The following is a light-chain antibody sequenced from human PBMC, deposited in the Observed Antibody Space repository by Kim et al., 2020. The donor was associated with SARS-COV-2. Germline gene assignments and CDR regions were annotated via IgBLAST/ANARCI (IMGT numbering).Light chain of an antibody. CDR2: GAS. CDR1: RSVSSGY. CDR3: QQNDSSPLT. Sequence: EIVLTQSPGTLSLSPGERATLSCRASRSVSSGYLAWYQQKPDQAPRLLIYGASSRASGIPDRFSGSGAGTDFTLTISRLAPDDFAVYCCQQNDSSPLTFGGGTKVDIK. J-gene: IGKJ4*01. V-gene: IGKV3-20*01.